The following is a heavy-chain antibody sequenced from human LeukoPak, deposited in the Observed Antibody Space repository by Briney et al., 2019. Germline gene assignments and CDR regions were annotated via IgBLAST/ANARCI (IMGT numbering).Heavy chain of an antibody. CDR1: GGSISSHY. J-gene: IGHJ5*02. V-gene: IGHV4-59*11. D-gene: IGHD3-22*01. CDR3: ARSMIVGWGWFDP. Sequence: SETLSLTCTVSGGSISSHYWSWIRQPPGKGLEWIGYIYYSGSTNYNPSLKSRVTISVDTSKNQFSLKLSSVTAADTAVYYCARSMIVGWGWFDPWGQGTLVTVS. CDR2: IYYSGST.